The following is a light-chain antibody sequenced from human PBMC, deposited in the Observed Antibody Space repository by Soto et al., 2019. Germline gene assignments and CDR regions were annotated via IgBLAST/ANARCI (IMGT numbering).Light chain of an antibody. Sequence: DIHMTQSPSSLSASVGDRVTITCRASHSISRYLHWYQHKPGKAPKLLIYAASSLQSGVPSRFSGSGSGTDFTLTISSLQPEDFAAYHCQQSYSTPQELTFGGGTKVAIK. CDR1: HSISRY. CDR2: AAS. J-gene: IGKJ4*01. V-gene: IGKV1-39*01. CDR3: QQSYSTPQELT.